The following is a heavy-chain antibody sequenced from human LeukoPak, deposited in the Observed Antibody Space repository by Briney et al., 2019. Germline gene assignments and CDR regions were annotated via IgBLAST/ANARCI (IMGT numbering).Heavy chain of an antibody. CDR1: GFTFSSYS. D-gene: IGHD3-10*01. CDR3: ARGVNYYGSGSYWDFYYYGMDV. Sequence: KPGPSLRLSCAASGFTFSSYSMSWVSHAPGNGLGWVSSISISGSYISYADSVKGRFTISRDNAKNSLYLQMNSLRAEDTAVYYCARGVNYYGSGSYWDFYYYGMDVWGKGTTVTVSS. V-gene: IGHV3-21*01. CDR2: ISISGSYI. J-gene: IGHJ6*04.